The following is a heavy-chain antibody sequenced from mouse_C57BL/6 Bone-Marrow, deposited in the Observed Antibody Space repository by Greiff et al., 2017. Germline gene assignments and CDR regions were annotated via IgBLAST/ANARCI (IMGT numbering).Heavy chain of an antibody. CDR2: ISSGSSTI. J-gene: IGHJ3*01. CDR3: ARDDYDVGAWFAY. Sequence: EVMLVASGGGLVKPGGSLKLSCAASGFTFSDYGMHWVRQAPEKGLAWVAYISSGSSTIYYADTVKGRFTISRDNAKNTLFLQMTSLRSADTSMYYCARDDYDVGAWFAYWGQGTLVTVSA. D-gene: IGHD2-4*01. V-gene: IGHV5-17*01. CDR1: GFTFSDYG.